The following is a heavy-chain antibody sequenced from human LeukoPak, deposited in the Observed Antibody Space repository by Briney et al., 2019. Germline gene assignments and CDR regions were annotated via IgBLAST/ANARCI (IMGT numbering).Heavy chain of an antibody. J-gene: IGHJ4*02. D-gene: IGHD3-22*01. CDR2: ISWNSGSI. CDR3: AKNQANYYDSSGYPRDDY. CDR1: GFTFDDYA. Sequence: GGSLRLSCAASGFTFDDYAMHWVRQAPGKGLEWVSGISWNSGSIGYADSVKGRFTISRDNAKNSLYLQMNSLRAEDTAVYYCAKNQANYYDSSGYPRDDYWGQGTLVTVSS. V-gene: IGHV3-9*01.